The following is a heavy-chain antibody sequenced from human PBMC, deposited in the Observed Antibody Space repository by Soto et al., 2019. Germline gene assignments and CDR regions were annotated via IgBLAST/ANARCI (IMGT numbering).Heavy chain of an antibody. CDR3: ARGALRSGYDHEWFDP. D-gene: IGHD5-12*01. CDR2: IIPIFGTA. Sequence: ASVKVSCKASGGTFSSYAISWVRQAPGQGLEWMGGIIPIFGTANYAQKFQGRVTITADESTSTAYMELSSLRSEDTAVYYCARGALRSGYDHEWFDPWGQGTLVTVSS. J-gene: IGHJ5*02. V-gene: IGHV1-69*13. CDR1: GGTFSSYA.